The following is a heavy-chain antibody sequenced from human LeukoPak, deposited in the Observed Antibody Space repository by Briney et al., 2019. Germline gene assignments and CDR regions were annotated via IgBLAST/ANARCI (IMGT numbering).Heavy chain of an antibody. Sequence: ASVKVSCKASGYTFTRYAINWLRQAPGQGLEWMGWINMYTANPAYAQGFTERFVFSLDTSVTTAYLQISNLKTEDTAAYYCARHDNDDDFDYWGQGTLVTVSS. D-gene: IGHD3-16*01. J-gene: IGHJ4*02. CDR3: ARHDNDDDFDY. CDR1: GYTFTRYA. CDR2: INMYTANP. V-gene: IGHV7-4-1*02.